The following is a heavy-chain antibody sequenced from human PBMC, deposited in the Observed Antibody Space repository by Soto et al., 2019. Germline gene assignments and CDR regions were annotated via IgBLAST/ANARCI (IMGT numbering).Heavy chain of an antibody. Sequence: ASVKVSYKASGYTCTSYAMHGVRQAPGQRLEWMGWINGGNGNRKYSQKFQGRVTITRDTSASTAYMELSRLRSEDTAVYYCARLTYYYDTSCTDGSDYWGQATLVTVPS. CDR1: GYTCTSYA. V-gene: IGHV1-3*01. D-gene: IGHD3-22*01. CDR2: INGGNGNR. CDR3: ARLTYYYDTSCTDGSDY. J-gene: IGHJ4*02.